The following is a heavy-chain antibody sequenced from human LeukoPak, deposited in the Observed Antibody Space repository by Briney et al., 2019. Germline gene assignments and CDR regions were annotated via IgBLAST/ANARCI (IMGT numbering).Heavy chain of an antibody. CDR3: ARDCGGGSCYGPYDAFDI. V-gene: IGHV3-23*01. CDR2: ISGSGGVT. CDR1: GFTFSSYG. D-gene: IGHD2-15*01. Sequence: GGSLRLSCAASGFTFSSYGMSWVRQAPGKGLEWVSGISGSGGVTSYADFVKGRFTISRDNAKNSLYLQMNSLRAEDTAVYYCARDCGGGSCYGPYDAFDIWGQGTMVTVSS. J-gene: IGHJ3*02.